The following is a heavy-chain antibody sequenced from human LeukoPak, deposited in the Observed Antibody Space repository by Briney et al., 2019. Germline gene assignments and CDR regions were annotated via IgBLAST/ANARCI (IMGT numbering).Heavy chain of an antibody. D-gene: IGHD4-17*01. Sequence: GGSLRLSCAASGFIVNSNYMSWVRQAPGKGLEWVSVIYSGGDTYYADSVKGRFTISRDNSKNTVYLQVNSLRAEDTAVYYCARRSTVTRDVDIWGQGTMVTVSS. J-gene: IGHJ3*02. V-gene: IGHV3-66*04. CDR2: IYSGGDT. CDR1: GFIVNSNY. CDR3: ARRSTVTRDVDI.